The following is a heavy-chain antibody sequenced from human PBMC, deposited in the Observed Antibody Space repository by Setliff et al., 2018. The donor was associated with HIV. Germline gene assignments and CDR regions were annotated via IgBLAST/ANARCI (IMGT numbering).Heavy chain of an antibody. CDR2: INHSGST. D-gene: IGHD1-26*01. CDR3: ARLRDMEWELIGLDY. Sequence: SETLSLTCAVYGGSFSGYYWTWIRQPPGKGLEWIGEINHSGSTNYNPSLKSRVTISVDASKNHFSVKLSSVTAADTAIYYCARLRDMEWELIGLDYWGRGTLVTVSS. V-gene: IGHV4-34*01. J-gene: IGHJ4*02. CDR1: GGSFSGYY.